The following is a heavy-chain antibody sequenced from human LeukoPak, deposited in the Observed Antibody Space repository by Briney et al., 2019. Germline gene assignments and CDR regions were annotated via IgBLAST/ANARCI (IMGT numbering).Heavy chain of an antibody. Sequence: ASVKVSCKASGYTFTSYGISWVRQAPGQGLEWMGWISAYNGNTNYAQKLQGRVTMTTDTSTSTAYMELRSLRSDDTAVYYCARVNYYDFWSGAYGMDVWGQGTTVTVSS. CDR1: GYTFTSYG. D-gene: IGHD3-3*01. CDR3: ARVNYYDFWSGAYGMDV. V-gene: IGHV1-18*01. J-gene: IGHJ6*01. CDR2: ISAYNGNT.